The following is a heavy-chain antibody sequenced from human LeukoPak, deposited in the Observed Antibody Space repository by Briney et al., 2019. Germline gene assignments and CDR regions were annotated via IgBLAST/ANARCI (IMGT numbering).Heavy chain of an antibody. Sequence: GGSLRLSCAASGFTFSNAWMSWVRQAPGKGLEWVGRIKSKTDGGTTDYAATVKGRFTISRDDSKNTLYLQMNSLKTEDTAVYYCTTESPYYYGSGSYGVHWGQGTLVTVSS. CDR1: GFTFSNAW. D-gene: IGHD3-10*01. CDR3: TTESPYYYGSGSYGVH. V-gene: IGHV3-15*01. J-gene: IGHJ4*02. CDR2: IKSKTDGGTT.